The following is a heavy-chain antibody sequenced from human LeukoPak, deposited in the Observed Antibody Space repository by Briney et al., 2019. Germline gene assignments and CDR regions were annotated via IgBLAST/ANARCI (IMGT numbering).Heavy chain of an antibody. CDR2: TNRRGDIT. CDR1: GFSFSSYE. V-gene: IGHV3-20*01. Sequence: GGSLRLSCAASGFSFSSYEMNWVRQAPGKGLEWVSGTNRRGDITGYADFVKGRFTISRDNAKNSLYLQMNSLRVEDTALYHCARKGLGGELGGFDSWGQGTLVTVSS. CDR3: ARKGLGGELGGFDS. J-gene: IGHJ4*02. D-gene: IGHD1-7*01.